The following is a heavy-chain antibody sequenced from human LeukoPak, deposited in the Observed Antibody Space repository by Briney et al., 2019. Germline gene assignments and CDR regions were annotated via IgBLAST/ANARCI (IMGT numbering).Heavy chain of an antibody. CDR2: ISPSGNT. CDR3: ARRAYSDLYFDY. CDR1: GYSISSGYY. J-gene: IGHJ4*02. D-gene: IGHD4-11*01. V-gene: IGHV4-38-2*01. Sequence: SETLSLTCAVSGYSISSGYYWGWIRQPPGKGLEWIGSISPSGNTYYNPSLKSRISISVDTSKNQFSLKLSSVTAADTASYYCARRAYSDLYFDYWGQGTLVTVSS.